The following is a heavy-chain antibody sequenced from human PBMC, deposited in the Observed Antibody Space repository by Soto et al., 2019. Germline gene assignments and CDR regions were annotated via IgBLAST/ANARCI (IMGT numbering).Heavy chain of an antibody. CDR1: GFTFSSYW. CDR2: IKGDGTNT. V-gene: IGHV3-74*01. CDR3: ARGLSGYYGFDY. J-gene: IGHJ4*02. Sequence: PGGSLRLSCAASGFTFSSYWMHWVRQVPGKGLVWVSRIKGDGTNTGYADSVKGRFTISRDNVKNTLYLQMNNLRAEDTAVYYCARGLSGYYGFDYWGQGTLVTVSS. D-gene: IGHD5-12*01.